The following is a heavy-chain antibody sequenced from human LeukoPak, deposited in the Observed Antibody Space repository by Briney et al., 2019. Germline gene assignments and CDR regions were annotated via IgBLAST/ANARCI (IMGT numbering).Heavy chain of an antibody. V-gene: IGHV3-7*01. CDR2: IKQDGSEK. D-gene: IGHD3-16*01. CDR1: GFTFSSFW. J-gene: IGHJ6*02. CDR3: AREGYDYVWQTTEQDGMDV. Sequence: GGSLRLSCAASGFTFSSFWMSWVRQAPGKGPEWVASIKQDGSEKYYVGSVKGRFTISRDNARDSLHLQMNSLRVEDTAVYYCAREGYDYVWQTTEQDGMDVWGQGTTVTVSS.